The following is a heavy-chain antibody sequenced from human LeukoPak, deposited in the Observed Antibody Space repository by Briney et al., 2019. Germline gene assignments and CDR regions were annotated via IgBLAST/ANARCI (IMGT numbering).Heavy chain of an antibody. Sequence: ASVKVSCKASGYTFTGYYMHWVRQAPGQGLEWMGRINPTSGGTNYAQKFQGRVTMTRDTSISTAYMELSRLRSDDTAVYYCARGGSGWYYYFDYWGQGTLVTVSS. CDR3: ARGGSGWYYYFDY. J-gene: IGHJ4*02. CDR1: GYTFTGYY. D-gene: IGHD6-19*01. V-gene: IGHV1-2*06. CDR2: INPTSGGT.